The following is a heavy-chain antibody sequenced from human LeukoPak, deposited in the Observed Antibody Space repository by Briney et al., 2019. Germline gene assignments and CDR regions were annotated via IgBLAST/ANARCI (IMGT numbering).Heavy chain of an antibody. Sequence: GGSLRLSCAASGFTFSTYGMHWVRQAPGKGLEWVAFIRYDGSNEYYADSVKGRFTISRDNSKNTQYLQMNSLRAEDTAVYYCARDRCSSTSCHAPFDYWGQGTLVTVSS. CDR2: IRYDGSNE. CDR1: GFTFSTYG. V-gene: IGHV3-30*02. D-gene: IGHD2-2*01. CDR3: ARDRCSSTSCHAPFDY. J-gene: IGHJ4*02.